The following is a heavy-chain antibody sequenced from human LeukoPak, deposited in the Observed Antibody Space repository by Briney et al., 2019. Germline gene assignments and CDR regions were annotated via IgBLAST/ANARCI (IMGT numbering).Heavy chain of an antibody. J-gene: IGHJ1*01. Sequence: GESLKISCKGSGYSFTNYWIGWVRQMPGKGLEWMGIIYPGDSDTRYSPSFQGQVTISADKSVSTAYLQWSSLKASDTAIYFCATYAGTSSKYFQPWGQGTLVTVS. CDR2: IYPGDSDT. CDR1: GYSFTNYW. V-gene: IGHV5-51*01. D-gene: IGHD3-10*01. CDR3: ATYAGTSSKYFQP.